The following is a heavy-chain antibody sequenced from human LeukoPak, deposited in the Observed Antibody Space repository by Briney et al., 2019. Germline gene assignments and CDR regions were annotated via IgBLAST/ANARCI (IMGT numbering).Heavy chain of an antibody. D-gene: IGHD4-11*01. J-gene: IGHJ4*02. Sequence: ASVKVSCKASGYTFTSYAMHWVRQAPRQRLEWMGWINAGNGNTKYTQRFQGRVTITRDTSASTAYMELSSLRSEDTAVYYCAREHMTTVTTMDYWGQGTLVTVSS. CDR1: GYTFTSYA. CDR3: AREHMTTVTTMDY. CDR2: INAGNGNT. V-gene: IGHV1-3*01.